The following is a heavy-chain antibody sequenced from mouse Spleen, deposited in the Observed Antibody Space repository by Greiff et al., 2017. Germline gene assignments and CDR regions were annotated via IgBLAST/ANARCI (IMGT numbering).Heavy chain of an antibody. CDR3: AREWGTTVVAHFDY. Sequence: QVQLQQPGAELVKPGASVKLSCKASGYTFTSYWMHWVKQRPGQGLEWIGMIHPNSGSTNYNEKFKSKATLTVDKSSSTAYMQLSSLTSEDSAVYYCAREWGTTVVAHFDYWGQGTTLTVSS. CDR1: GYTFTSYW. J-gene: IGHJ2*01. D-gene: IGHD1-1*01. CDR2: IHPNSGST. V-gene: IGHV1-64*01.